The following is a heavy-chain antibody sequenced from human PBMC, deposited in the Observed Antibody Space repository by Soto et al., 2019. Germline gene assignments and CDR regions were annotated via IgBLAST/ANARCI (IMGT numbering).Heavy chain of an antibody. D-gene: IGHD3-3*01. J-gene: IGHJ6*02. V-gene: IGHV3-30-3*01. CDR3: ARALYYDFWSGYEVKPPTYYGMDV. CDR2: ISYDGSNK. Sequence: PGVPLRLSCAAAGFTFSSYAMHWVRQAPGKGLEWVAVISYDGSNKYYADSVKGRFTISRDNSKNTLYLQMNSLRAEDTAVYYCARALYYDFWSGYEVKPPTYYGMDVWGQGTTVTVSS. CDR1: GFTFSSYA.